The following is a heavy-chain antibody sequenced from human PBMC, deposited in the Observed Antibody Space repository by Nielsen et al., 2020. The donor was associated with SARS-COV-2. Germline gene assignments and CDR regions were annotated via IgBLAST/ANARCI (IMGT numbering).Heavy chain of an antibody. J-gene: IGHJ6*03. CDR3: ARIYSSSWYELGYYYYYMDV. CDR2: IFSNDEK. D-gene: IGHD6-13*01. Sequence: WIRQPPGKALEWLAHIFSNDEKSYSTSLKSRLTISKDTSKSQVVLTMTNMDPVDTATYYCARIYSSSWYELGYYYYYMDVWGKGATVTVS. V-gene: IGHV2-26*01.